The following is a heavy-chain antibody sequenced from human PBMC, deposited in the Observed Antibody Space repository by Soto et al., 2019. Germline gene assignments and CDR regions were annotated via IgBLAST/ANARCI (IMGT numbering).Heavy chain of an antibody. D-gene: IGHD2-2*01. Sequence: SETLSLTCTVSGGSISSSSYYWGWIRQPPGKGLEWIGSIYYSGSTYYNPSLKSRVTISVDTSKNQFSLKLSSVTAADTAVYYCARHPRSMPKHLDYWGQGSLVTVSS. CDR2: IYYSGST. V-gene: IGHV4-39*01. J-gene: IGHJ4*02. CDR3: ARHPRSMPKHLDY. CDR1: GGSISSSSYY.